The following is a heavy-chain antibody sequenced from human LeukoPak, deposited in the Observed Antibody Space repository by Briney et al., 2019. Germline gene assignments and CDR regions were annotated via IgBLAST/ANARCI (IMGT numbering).Heavy chain of an antibody. CDR2: INSDGSST. J-gene: IGHJ4*02. D-gene: IGHD6-19*01. CDR1: GFTFSSYW. Sequence: PGGSLRLSCAASGFTFSSYWMHWVRQAPGKGLVWVSRINSDGSSTSYADSVKGRFTISRDNAKNTLYLQMNSLRAEDTAVYYCARGGGKRSGSNSFDYWGQGTLVTVSS. CDR3: ARGGGKRSGSNSFDY. V-gene: IGHV3-74*01.